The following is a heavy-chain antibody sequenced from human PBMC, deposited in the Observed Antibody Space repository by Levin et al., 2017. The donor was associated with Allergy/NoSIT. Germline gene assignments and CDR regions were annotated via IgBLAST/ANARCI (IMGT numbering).Heavy chain of an antibody. CDR2: INQDGSEK. J-gene: IGHJ4*02. CDR3: AGGCSGWSKMKY. CDR1: GFTSFQCW. D-gene: IGHD6-13*01. V-gene: IGHV3-7*01. Sequence: GGSLRLSCPASGFTSFQCWMTWVRQAPGKGLEWVANINQDGSEKHYVDSVKGRFTISRDNPKNSLYLQMHSLRAEDTAVYYCAGGCSGWSKMKYWGQGTLVTVSS.